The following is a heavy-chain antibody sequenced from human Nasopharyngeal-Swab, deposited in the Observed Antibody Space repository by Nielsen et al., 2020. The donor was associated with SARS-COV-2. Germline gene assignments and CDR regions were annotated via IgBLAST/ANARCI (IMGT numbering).Heavy chain of an antibody. CDR2: IYTSGST. V-gene: IGHV4-4*07. J-gene: IGHJ3*02. D-gene: IGHD3-3*01. CDR1: GGSISSYY. CDR3: ARGPEYYDFWSGYPGNAFDI. Sequence: SETLSLTCTVSGGSISSYYWSWIRQPAGKGLEWIGRIYTSGSTNYNPSLKSRVTMSVDTSKNQFSLKLSSGTAADTAVYYCARGPEYYDFWSGYPGNAFDIWGQGTMVTVSS.